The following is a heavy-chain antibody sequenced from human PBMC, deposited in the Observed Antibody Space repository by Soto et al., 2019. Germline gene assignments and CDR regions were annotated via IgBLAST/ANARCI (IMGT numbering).Heavy chain of an antibody. CDR1: GFTFSSYA. V-gene: IGHV3-30*04. D-gene: IGHD1-26*01. CDR3: ARETWSYYSGSYYGAFDI. Sequence: GESLKISCAASGFTFSSYAMHWVRQAPGKGLEWVAVISYDGSNKYYADSVKGRFTISRDNSKNTLYLQMNSLRAEDTAVYYCARETWSYYSGSYYGAFDIWGQGTMVTVSS. J-gene: IGHJ3*02. CDR2: ISYDGSNK.